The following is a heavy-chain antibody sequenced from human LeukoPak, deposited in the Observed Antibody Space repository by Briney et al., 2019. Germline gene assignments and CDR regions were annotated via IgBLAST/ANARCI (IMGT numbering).Heavy chain of an antibody. Sequence: GGSLRLSCAASGSTFNTYAMNWVRQAPGKGLEWVSGVSDSGRSTYYADSVKGRFTISRDNSKNTLYLQMNSLRAEDTAVYYCTNLIDSSRKYGLDVWGQGTTVTVPS. J-gene: IGHJ6*02. CDR3: TNLIDSSRKYGLDV. D-gene: IGHD3-22*01. V-gene: IGHV3-23*01. CDR2: VSDSGRST. CDR1: GSTFNTYA.